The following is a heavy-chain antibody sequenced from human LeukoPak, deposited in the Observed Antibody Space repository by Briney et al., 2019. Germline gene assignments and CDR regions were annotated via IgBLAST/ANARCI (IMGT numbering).Heavy chain of an antibody. J-gene: IGHJ3*01. Sequence: GGSLRLSCAASGFNFSTYAMSWARQAPGKGLEWVSGIGGSVGSTYYADSVKGRFTISRDNSKNTLYLQMNSLRPEDTAVYYCARCTASCYANAFDVWGQGTLLTVSS. CDR2: IGGSVGST. V-gene: IGHV3-23*01. CDR1: GFNFSTYA. D-gene: IGHD2-2*01. CDR3: ARCTASCYANAFDV.